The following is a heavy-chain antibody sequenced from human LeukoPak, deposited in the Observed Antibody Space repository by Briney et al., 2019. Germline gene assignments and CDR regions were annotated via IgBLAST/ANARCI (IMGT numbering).Heavy chain of an antibody. CDR3: ARAAFGESYYYYYYYMDV. Sequence: GGSLRLSCAASGFTFSSYSMKWVRQAAGKGREWVLYISSSSSYIYYADSVKGRFTISRDNAKNSLYLQMNGLGAEDTDLYYCARAAFGESYYYYYYYMDVWGKGTTVTVSS. V-gene: IGHV3-21*01. CDR1: GFTFSSYS. J-gene: IGHJ6*03. D-gene: IGHD3-10*01. CDR2: ISSSSSYI.